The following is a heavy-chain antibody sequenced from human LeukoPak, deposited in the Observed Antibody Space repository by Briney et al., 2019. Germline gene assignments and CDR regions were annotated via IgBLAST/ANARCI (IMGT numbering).Heavy chain of an antibody. Sequence: QPGGSLRLSCAASGFTVSNHYMSWVRQAPGKGLEWVSYISSSSSTIYYADSVKGRFTISRDNAKNSLYLQMNSLRAEDTAVYYCARLGSQSFDYWGQGTLVTVSS. J-gene: IGHJ4*02. V-gene: IGHV3-48*04. CDR3: ARLGSQSFDY. D-gene: IGHD7-27*01. CDR1: GFTVSNHY. CDR2: ISSSSSTI.